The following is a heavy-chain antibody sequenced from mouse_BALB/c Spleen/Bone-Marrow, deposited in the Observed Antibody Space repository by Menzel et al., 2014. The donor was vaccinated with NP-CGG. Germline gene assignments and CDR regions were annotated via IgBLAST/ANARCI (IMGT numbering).Heavy chain of an antibody. CDR1: GFSLTVYG. V-gene: IGHV2-6-7*01. CDR2: IWGDGIT. Sequence: QVQLQQSGPGLVAPSQSLSITCTVSGFSLTVYGVNWVRQPPGKGLEWLGMIWGDGITDYNSAFKSRLSISKDDSKSQXFLKMNSLQTDDTAKYCCAREGNYFDYWGQGTTLTVSS. CDR3: AREGNYFDY. J-gene: IGHJ2*01.